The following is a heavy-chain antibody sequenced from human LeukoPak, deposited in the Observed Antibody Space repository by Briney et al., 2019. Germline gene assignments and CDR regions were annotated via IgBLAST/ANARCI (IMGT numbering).Heavy chain of an antibody. V-gene: IGHV3-7*01. D-gene: IGHD3-9*01. Sequence: PGGSLRLSCAASGFTFSSYWMSWVRQAAGKGLEWVANIKQDGSEKYYVDSVKGRFTISRDNAKNSLYLQMNSLRAEDTAVYYCARVGDILTALNAFDIWGQGTMVTVSS. J-gene: IGHJ3*02. CDR2: IKQDGSEK. CDR3: ARVGDILTALNAFDI. CDR1: GFTFSSYW.